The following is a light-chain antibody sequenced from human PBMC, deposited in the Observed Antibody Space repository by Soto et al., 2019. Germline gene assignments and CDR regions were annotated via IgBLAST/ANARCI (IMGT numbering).Light chain of an antibody. CDR2: DAS. CDR1: QSISSW. CDR3: QQYNSYSLT. J-gene: IGKJ1*01. V-gene: IGKV1-5*01. Sequence: DIQMTQSPSTLSASVGDRVTITCRASQSISSWLAWYQQKPGKAPKLLIYDASSLESGVPSRFSGSGSRTEFTLIISILQPDDFATYYCQQYNSYSLTFGQGTKVDIK.